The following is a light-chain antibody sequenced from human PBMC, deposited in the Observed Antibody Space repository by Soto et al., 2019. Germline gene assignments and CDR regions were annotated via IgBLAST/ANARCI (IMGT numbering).Light chain of an antibody. J-gene: IGLJ1*01. CDR3: LLFYNGEGV. CDR2: DTN. V-gene: IGLV7-46*01. Sequence: QAVVTQEPSLTVSPGGTVTLTCGSSTGAVTSGHYPYWFQQKPGQAPRTLIYDTNNKHSWTPARFSGSLLGGKAALTLSGAQPEDEAEYYCLLFYNGEGVFGTGTKLTVL. CDR1: TGAVTSGHY.